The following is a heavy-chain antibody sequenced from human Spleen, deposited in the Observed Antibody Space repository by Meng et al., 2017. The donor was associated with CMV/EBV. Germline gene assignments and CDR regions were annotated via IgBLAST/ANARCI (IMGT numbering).Heavy chain of an antibody. CDR3: AKTLYYSSSWYGIYYYYGMDV. J-gene: IGHJ6*02. V-gene: IGHV3-48*04. Sequence: GESLKISCAASGFTFSSYSMNWVRQAPGKGLEWVSYISSSSSTIYYADSVKGRFTISRDNAKNSLYLQMNSLRAEDTAVYYCAKTLYYSSSWYGIYYYYGMDVWGQGTTVTVSS. CDR2: ISSSSSTI. CDR1: GFTFSSYS. D-gene: IGHD6-13*01.